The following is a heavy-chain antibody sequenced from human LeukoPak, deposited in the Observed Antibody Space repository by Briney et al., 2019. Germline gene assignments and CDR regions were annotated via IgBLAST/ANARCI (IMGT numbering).Heavy chain of an antibody. CDR2: ISWNSGSI. CDR3: AKVLYLRSSGLGGAFDI. J-gene: IGHJ3*02. CDR1: GFTFSSYA. D-gene: IGHD3-22*01. V-gene: IGHV3-9*01. Sequence: GRSLGLSCAASGFTFSSYAMHWVRQAPGKGLEWVSGISWNSGSIGYADSVKGRFTISRDNAKNSLYLQMNSLRAEDTALYYCAKVLYLRSSGLGGAFDIWGQGTMVTVSS.